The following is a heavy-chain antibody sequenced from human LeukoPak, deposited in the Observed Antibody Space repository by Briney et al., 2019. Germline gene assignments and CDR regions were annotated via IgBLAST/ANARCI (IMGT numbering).Heavy chain of an antibody. V-gene: IGHV4-34*01. J-gene: IGHJ4*02. CDR1: GGSFSGYY. CDR3: ARHKMGTTRLYYFDY. D-gene: IGHD1-26*01. Sequence: SETLSLTCAVYGGSFSGYYWSWIRQPPGKGLEWIGEINHSGSTNYNPSLESRVTISVDTSRNQFSLKLTSVTAADTAVYYCARHKMGTTRLYYFDYWGQGTLVTVSS. CDR2: INHSGST.